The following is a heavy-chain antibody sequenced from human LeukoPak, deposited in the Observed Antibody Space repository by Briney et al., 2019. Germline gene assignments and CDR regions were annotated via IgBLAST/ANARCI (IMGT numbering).Heavy chain of an antibody. CDR2: IYTGGTI. CDR1: GFSVNNNY. V-gene: IGHV3-53*01. J-gene: IGHJ4*02. D-gene: IGHD3-10*01. CDR3: ALLWYGELPQVDY. Sequence: GGSLRLSCAASGFSVNNNYMTWVRQAPGKGLEWVSLIYTGGTIYYADSVKGRFTISRDNSKNTLYLQMTSLTAEDTAVYYCALLWYGELPQVDYWGQGTLVTVSS.